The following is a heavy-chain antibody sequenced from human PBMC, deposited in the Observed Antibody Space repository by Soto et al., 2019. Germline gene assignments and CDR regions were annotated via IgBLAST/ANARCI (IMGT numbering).Heavy chain of an antibody. D-gene: IGHD3-10*01. CDR1: GLTFSSYA. V-gene: IGHV3-48*02. J-gene: IGHJ4*02. CDR2: ISSSSSTI. CDR3: ARVGFGEPRIDY. Sequence: GGSLRLSCAASGLTFSSYALNWVRQSPGKGLEWVSYISSSSSTIYYADSVKGRFTISRDNAKNSLYLQMNSLRDEDTAVYYCARVGFGEPRIDYWGQGTLVTVSS.